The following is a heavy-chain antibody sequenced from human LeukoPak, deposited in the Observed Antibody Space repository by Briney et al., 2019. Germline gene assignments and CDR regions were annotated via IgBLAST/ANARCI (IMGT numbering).Heavy chain of an antibody. D-gene: IGHD2-2*01. CDR2: VYYSGST. CDR1: GGSISSYY. V-gene: IGHV4-59*08. CDR3: ARRCSSATCYTDAFDI. J-gene: IGHJ3*02. Sequence: SETLSLTCTVSGGSISSYYWSWIRQPPGKGLEWIGYVYYSGSTDYNPSLKSRVTISVDTSKKQFSLKLSPVTAADTAVYYCARRCSSATCYTDAFDIWGQGTMVTVSS.